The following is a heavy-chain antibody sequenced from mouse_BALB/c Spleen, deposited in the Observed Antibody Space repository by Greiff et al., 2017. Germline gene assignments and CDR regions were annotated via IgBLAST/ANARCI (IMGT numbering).Heavy chain of an antibody. CDR3: ANYVWCFDV. V-gene: IGHV5-6-3*01. D-gene: IGHD1-1*02. Sequence: DVHLVESGGGLVQPGGSLKLSCAASGFTFSSYGMSWVRQTPDKRLELVATINSNGGSTYYPDSVKGRFTISRDNAKNTLYLQMSSLKSEDTAMYYCANYVWCFDVWGAGTTVTVSS. J-gene: IGHJ1*01. CDR1: GFTFSSYG. CDR2: INSNGGST.